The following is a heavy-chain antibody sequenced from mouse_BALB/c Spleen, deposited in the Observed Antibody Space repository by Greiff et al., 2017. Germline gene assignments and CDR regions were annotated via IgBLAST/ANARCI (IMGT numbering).Heavy chain of an antibody. J-gene: IGHJ3*01. CDR2: ISSGGST. D-gene: IGHD1-1*01. CDR1: GFTFSSYA. Sequence: EVQLVESGGGLVKPGGSLKLSCAASGFTFSSYAMSWVRQTPEKRLEWVASISSGGSTYYPDSVKGRFTISRDNARNILYLQMSSLRSEDTAMYYCARKGTLLLRSSAWFAYWVQGTLVTVSA. CDR3: ARKGTLLLRSSAWFAY. V-gene: IGHV5-6-5*01.